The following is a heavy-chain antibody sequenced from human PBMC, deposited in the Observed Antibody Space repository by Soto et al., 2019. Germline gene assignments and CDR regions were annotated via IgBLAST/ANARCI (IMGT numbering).Heavy chain of an antibody. Sequence: SETLSLTCTVSGGSISSGGYYWSWIPQHPGKFLEWNGYIYYSCSTYYNPSLMSRLTISVYTSKNQFSLKLSSVTSADTALYYCSRERITMVVFDYWGQGTLVTVSS. CDR2: IYYSCST. J-gene: IGHJ4*02. D-gene: IGHD3-22*01. CDR3: SRERITMVVFDY. V-gene: IGHV4-31*03. CDR1: GGSISSGGYY.